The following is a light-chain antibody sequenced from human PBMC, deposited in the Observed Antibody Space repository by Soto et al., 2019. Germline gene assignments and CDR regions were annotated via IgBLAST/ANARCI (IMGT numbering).Light chain of an antibody. CDR1: QSVSSY. V-gene: IGKV3-11*01. CDR2: DAS. J-gene: IGKJ3*01. Sequence: EIVLTQSPATLSLSPGERATLSCSASQSVSSYLAWYQQKPCQAPRLVIDDASNRATGIPARFSGSGSGTDFTLTTSSLEPDDVAVYYCQQRINWRGVIFGPGNRLDIK. CDR3: QQRINWRGVI.